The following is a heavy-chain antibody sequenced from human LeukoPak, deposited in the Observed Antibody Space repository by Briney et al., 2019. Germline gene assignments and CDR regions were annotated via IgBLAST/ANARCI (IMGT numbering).Heavy chain of an antibody. CDR2: IYTSGST. Sequence: RGSLRLSCAASGFTVSSNYISWVRQAPGKGLEWVSLIYTSGSTYYADSVKGRFTISRDNSKNTLYLQMNSLRAEDTAVYYCAKGVHDGYSSSRTWFDPWGQGTLVTVSS. J-gene: IGHJ5*02. CDR1: GFTVSSNY. CDR3: AKGVHDGYSSSRTWFDP. D-gene: IGHD6-13*01. V-gene: IGHV3-53*01.